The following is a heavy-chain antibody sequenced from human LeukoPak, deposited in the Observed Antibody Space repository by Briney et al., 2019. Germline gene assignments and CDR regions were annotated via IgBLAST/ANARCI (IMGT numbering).Heavy chain of an antibody. Sequence: GGSLTLSCAASGFTVSSYAMSWVRQAPAKELEWVSGISGSGGSTYYADSVKGRFTISRDNSKNTLYLQMNSLRAEDTAVYYCAKEVGSSGWFPFDYWGQGTLVTVSS. CDR2: ISGSGGST. D-gene: IGHD6-19*01. CDR3: AKEVGSSGWFPFDY. J-gene: IGHJ4*02. CDR1: GFTVSSYA. V-gene: IGHV3-23*01.